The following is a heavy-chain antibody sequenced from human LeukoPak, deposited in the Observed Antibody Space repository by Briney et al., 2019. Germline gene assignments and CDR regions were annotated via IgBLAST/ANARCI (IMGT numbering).Heavy chain of an antibody. Sequence: GGSLRLSCTASGFTFGDYAMSWFRQAPGKGLEWVGFIRSKAYGGTTEYAASVKGRFTISRDDSKSIAYLQMNSLKTEDTAVYYCTRGLVSFGYCSSTSCLDAFDIWGQGTMVTVSS. CDR3: TRGLVSFGYCSSTSCLDAFDI. D-gene: IGHD2-2*01. V-gene: IGHV3-49*03. CDR1: GFTFGDYA. J-gene: IGHJ3*02. CDR2: IRSKAYGGTT.